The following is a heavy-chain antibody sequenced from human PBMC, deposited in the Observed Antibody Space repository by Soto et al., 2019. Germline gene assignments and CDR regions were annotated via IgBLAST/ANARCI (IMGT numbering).Heavy chain of an antibody. J-gene: IGHJ4*02. V-gene: IGHV3-23*01. CDR3: TLRRFSSSWSSFDY. CDR1: GFSFSDIT. D-gene: IGHD6-13*01. Sequence: EVDLLESGGGLVQPGGSLRVSCAASGFSFSDITMSWVRQPPGKGLQWVADISASGATTNYAASVRGRFTISRDNSQNVLYLQMTSLRAEDTAGYYCTLRRFSSSWSSFDYWGQGTLVTVS. CDR2: ISASGATT.